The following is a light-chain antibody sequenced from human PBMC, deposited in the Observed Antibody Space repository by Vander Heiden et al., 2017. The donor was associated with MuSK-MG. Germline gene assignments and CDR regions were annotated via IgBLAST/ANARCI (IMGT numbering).Light chain of an antibody. Sequence: EIVLTQSPGTLSVSPGERATLSCRASQSVADSYLAWYQQKPGQAPRLLIYGASSRATGIPDRFSGSGSGTDFTLTINRLEPEDFAVYYCQQYGSSLGTFGQGTKLEIK. CDR1: QSVADSY. J-gene: IGKJ2*01. V-gene: IGKV3-20*01. CDR3: QQYGSSLGT. CDR2: GAS.